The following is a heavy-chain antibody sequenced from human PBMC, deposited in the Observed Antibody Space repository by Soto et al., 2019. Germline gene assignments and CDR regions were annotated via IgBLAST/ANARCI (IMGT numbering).Heavy chain of an antibody. CDR3: ARLVAYRPDLSGNDF. Sequence: QVQLQESGPGLVKPSETLSLSCTVSGGSVSSYYWSWIRQPPGKGLEWIGYIYSSGSTSYNPSLSXRXTXXVDTSKTQLTLTLSSVPAADTAVYFCARLVAYRPDLSGNDFWGKGTLVTVSS. J-gene: IGHJ4*02. V-gene: IGHV4-59*08. CDR2: IYSSGST. CDR1: GGSVSSYY. D-gene: IGHD6-25*01.